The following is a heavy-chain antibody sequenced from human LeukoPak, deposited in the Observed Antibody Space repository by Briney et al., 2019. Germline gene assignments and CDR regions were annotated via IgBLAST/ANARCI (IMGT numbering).Heavy chain of an antibody. V-gene: IGHV3-23*01. Sequence: PGGSLRLSCAASGFTFSSYAMSWVRQAPGKGLEWVSAISGSGGSTYYADSVKGRFTISRDNSKNTLYLQMNSLRAEDTAVYYCARDRRLVVAATALGYWGQGTLVTVSS. CDR2: ISGSGGST. J-gene: IGHJ4*02. CDR1: GFTFSSYA. D-gene: IGHD2-15*01. CDR3: ARDRRLVVAATALGY.